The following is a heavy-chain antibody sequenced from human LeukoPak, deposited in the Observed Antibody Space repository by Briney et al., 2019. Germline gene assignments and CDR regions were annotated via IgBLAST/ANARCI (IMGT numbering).Heavy chain of an antibody. Sequence: ASVKVSCKASGYTFTSCHMHWVRQAPGQGLEWMGLINPSGSSTSYAQKFQGRLSLTRDMSTSTDYMELSSLRSDDTAVYYCARAVLLGTDFDYWGQGTLVTISS. CDR1: GYTFTSCH. D-gene: IGHD5-18*01. V-gene: IGHV1-46*01. CDR3: ARAVLLGTDFDY. CDR2: INPSGSST. J-gene: IGHJ4*02.